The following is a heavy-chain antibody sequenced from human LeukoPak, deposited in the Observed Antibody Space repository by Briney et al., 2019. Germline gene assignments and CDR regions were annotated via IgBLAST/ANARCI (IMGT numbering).Heavy chain of an antibody. CDR1: GYSFSSYW. CDR2: INAADSDT. CDR3: ARLPCTGGSCSKTFDY. J-gene: IGHJ4*02. V-gene: IGHV5-51*01. D-gene: IGHD2-15*01. Sequence: GESPKISCKGSGYSFSSYWIGWVRQMPGKGLEWMGLINAADSDTRYSPSFQGQVLISVDKSISTAYLQWGNLKATDTALYHCARLPCTGGSCSKTFDYWGQGTLVTVYS.